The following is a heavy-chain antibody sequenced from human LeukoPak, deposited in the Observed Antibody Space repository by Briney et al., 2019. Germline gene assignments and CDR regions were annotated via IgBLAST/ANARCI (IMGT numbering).Heavy chain of an antibody. CDR3: ARGLHCTNGVCYGAFDI. Sequence: FQDRVTMTRDMSTSTVYMELSSLRSEDTAVYYCARGLHCTNGVCYGAFDIWGQGTMVTVSS. D-gene: IGHD2-8*01. V-gene: IGHV1-46*01. J-gene: IGHJ3*02.